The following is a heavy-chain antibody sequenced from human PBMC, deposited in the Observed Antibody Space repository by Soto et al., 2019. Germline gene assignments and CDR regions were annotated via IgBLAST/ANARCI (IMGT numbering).Heavy chain of an antibody. D-gene: IGHD1-7*01. CDR2: TYYRSRWYN. CDR1: GYSVSSNNAA. CDR3: AGTTTHYSYYMDV. J-gene: IGHJ6*03. V-gene: IGHV6-1*01. Sequence: QVQLQQSGPGLVKPSQTLSLTCAISGYSVSSNNAAWNWIRQCPSRGLEWLGKTYYRSRWYNDYAESVTSLITVNPDTSKNQFAQQLTSVTPEDTAVYYCAGTTTHYSYYMDVWGKGTTVTVSS.